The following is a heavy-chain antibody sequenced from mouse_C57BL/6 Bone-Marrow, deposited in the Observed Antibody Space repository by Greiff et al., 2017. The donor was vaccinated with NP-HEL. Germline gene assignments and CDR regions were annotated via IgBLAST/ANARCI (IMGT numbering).Heavy chain of an antibody. Sequence: VQLVESGTELVKPGASVKLSCKASGYTFTSYWMHWVKQRPGQGLEWIGNINPSNGGTNYNEKFKSKATLTVDKSSSTAYMQLSSLTSEDSAVYYCARRGYYGSWFAYWGQGTTLTVSS. V-gene: IGHV1-53*01. CDR3: ARRGYYGSWFAY. J-gene: IGHJ2*01. D-gene: IGHD1-2*01. CDR1: GYTFTSYW. CDR2: INPSNGGT.